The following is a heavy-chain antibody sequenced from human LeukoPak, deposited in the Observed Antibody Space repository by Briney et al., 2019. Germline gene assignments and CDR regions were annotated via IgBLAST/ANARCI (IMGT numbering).Heavy chain of an antibody. D-gene: IGHD3-3*01. Sequence: PSETLSLTCIVSGGSISSSSYYWGWIRQPPGKGLEWIGSIYYSGSTYYNPSLKSRVTISVDTSKNQFSLKLSSVTAADTAVYYCAGQSPDYDFWSGYYTLEYFQHWGQGTLVTVSS. CDR2: IYYSGST. CDR1: GGSISSSSYY. CDR3: AGQSPDYDFWSGYYTLEYFQH. J-gene: IGHJ1*01. V-gene: IGHV4-39*01.